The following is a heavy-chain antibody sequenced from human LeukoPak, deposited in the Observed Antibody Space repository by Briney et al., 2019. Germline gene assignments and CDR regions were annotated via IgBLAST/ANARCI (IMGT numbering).Heavy chain of an antibody. CDR2: INAGNGNT. D-gene: IGHD6-13*01. Sequence: ASVKVSCKVSGYTFTSYAMHWVRQAPGQRLEWMGWINAGNGNTKYSQKFQGRVTITRDTSASTAYMELSNLRSEDTAVYYCARDQHLGSSWYDYWGQGTLVTVSS. V-gene: IGHV1-3*01. CDR1: GYTFTSYA. CDR3: ARDQHLGSSWYDY. J-gene: IGHJ4*02.